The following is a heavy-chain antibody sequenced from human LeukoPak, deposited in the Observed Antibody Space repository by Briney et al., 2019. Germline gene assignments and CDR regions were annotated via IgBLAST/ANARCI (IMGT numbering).Heavy chain of an antibody. CDR3: AREESSSLGAFDI. J-gene: IGHJ3*02. CDR2: IYSGGTI. CDR1: GFTVNRNY. Sequence: GGSLRLSCVASGFTVNRNYITWVRQAPGKGLEWVSAIYSGGTIYYADSVKGRFTISRDNAKNSLYLQMNSLRAEDTAVYYCAREESSSLGAFDIWGQGTMVTVSS. V-gene: IGHV3-66*01. D-gene: IGHD6-13*01.